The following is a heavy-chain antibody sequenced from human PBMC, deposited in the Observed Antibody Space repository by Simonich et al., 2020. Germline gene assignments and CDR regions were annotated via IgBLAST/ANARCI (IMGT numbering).Heavy chain of an antibody. D-gene: IGHD4-4*01. Sequence: EVQLVESGGGLVQPGASLRLSCAASGFTFSRYWMHWVRQAPGKGLVWDARIKSDGSSTSYADSGKGRFTISRDNAKNTRYLQMNSLRAEDTAVYYCARDYSNYDAFDIWGQGTMVTVSS. V-gene: IGHV3-74*01. CDR2: IKSDGSST. CDR1: GFTFSRYW. J-gene: IGHJ3*02. CDR3: ARDYSNYDAFDI.